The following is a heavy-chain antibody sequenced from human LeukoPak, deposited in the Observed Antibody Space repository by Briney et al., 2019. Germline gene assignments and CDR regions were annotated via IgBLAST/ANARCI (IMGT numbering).Heavy chain of an antibody. J-gene: IGHJ6*02. CDR1: GFXFSNYG. CDR3: ARGNYGYYYGMDV. D-gene: IGHD4-11*01. V-gene: IGHV3-33*01. CDR2: IWYDGSNK. Sequence: GGSLRLSCAASGFXFSNYGIHWVRQAPGKGLDWVALIWYDGSNKYYADSVKGRFTISRDNSKSTLYLQMNSLRAEDTAVYYCARGNYGYYYGMDVWGQGSTVTVSS.